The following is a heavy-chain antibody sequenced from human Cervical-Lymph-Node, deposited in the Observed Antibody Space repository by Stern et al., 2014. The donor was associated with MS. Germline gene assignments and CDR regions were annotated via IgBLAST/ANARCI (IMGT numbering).Heavy chain of an antibody. CDR1: GGSISTTAYY. J-gene: IGHJ4*02. CDR3: VKHEGRVGSYGADY. V-gene: IGHV4-39*01. Sequence: QVQLQESGPGLLKPSETLSLTCTVSGGSISTTAYYWGWIRQPPGKGLEWIASVYYTGSAYYNPSLKSRVTISGDTSNNRFSLNLSAVTAADTAVYYWVKHEGRVGSYGADYWGQGTQVTVSS. CDR2: VYYTGSA. D-gene: IGHD1-26*01.